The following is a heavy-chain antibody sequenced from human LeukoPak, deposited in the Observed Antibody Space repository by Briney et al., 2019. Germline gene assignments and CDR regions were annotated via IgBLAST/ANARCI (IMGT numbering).Heavy chain of an antibody. J-gene: IGHJ3*02. V-gene: IGHV4-59*01. D-gene: IGHD5-12*01. CDR3: ASGYLGQADAFHI. CDR1: GGSISSYY. CDR2: IYYSGST. Sequence: PSETLSLTCTVSGGSISSYYWSWIRQPPGKGLEWIGYIYYSGSTNYNPSLKSRVTISVDTSKNQFSLKLSSVTAADTAVYYCASGYLGQADAFHIWGQGTMVTVSS.